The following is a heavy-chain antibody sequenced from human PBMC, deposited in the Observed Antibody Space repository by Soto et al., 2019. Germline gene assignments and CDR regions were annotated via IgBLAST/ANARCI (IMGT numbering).Heavy chain of an antibody. J-gene: IGHJ3*02. CDR2: LSGGGHST. V-gene: IGHV3-23*01. CDR1: GFTFSNYA. D-gene: IGHD6-19*01. Sequence: GGSLRLSCAASGFTFSNYAMSWVRQAPGKGLEWVSGLSGGGHSTYYADSVKGRFTISRDNSKNTLYLQMNSLRAEDTAIYYCAKFTAVTGILGTFDIWGQGTMVTVSS. CDR3: AKFTAVTGILGTFDI.